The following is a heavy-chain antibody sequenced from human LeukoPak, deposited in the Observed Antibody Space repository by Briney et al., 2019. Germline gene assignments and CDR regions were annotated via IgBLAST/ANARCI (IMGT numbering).Heavy chain of an antibody. J-gene: IGHJ6*02. D-gene: IGHD2-15*01. CDR1: GFTFIRNG. CDR2: ISGISGTI. Sequence: GGSLRLSCVVSGFTFIRNGMSWVRQAPGKGLERVSSISGISGTIYIADSVKGRFIISRDISKNTLYLQMTNLRAEDTAVYYCTKARDMNYYYGMDVWGQGTTVNVSS. CDR3: TKARDMNYYYGMDV. V-gene: IGHV3-23*01.